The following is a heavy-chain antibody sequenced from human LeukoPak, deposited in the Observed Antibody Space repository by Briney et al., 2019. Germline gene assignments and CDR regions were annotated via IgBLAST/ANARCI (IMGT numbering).Heavy chain of an antibody. V-gene: IGHV4-34*01. J-gene: IGHJ4*02. D-gene: IGHD5-12*01. CDR3: ARGRKWLKFDY. CDR1: GGSSSGYY. CDR2: INHSGST. Sequence: SETLSLTCAVYGGSSSGYYWSWIRQPPGKGLEWIGEINHSGSTNYNPSLKSRVTISVDTSKNQFSLKLSSVTAADTAVYYCARGRKWLKFDYWGQGTLVTVSS.